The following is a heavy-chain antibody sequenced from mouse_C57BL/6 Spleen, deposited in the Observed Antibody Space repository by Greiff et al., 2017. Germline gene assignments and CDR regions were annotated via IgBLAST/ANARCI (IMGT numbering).Heavy chain of an antibody. Sequence: QVQLKQPGAELVRPGSSVKLSCKASGYTFTSYWMHWVKQRPIQGLEWIGNIDPSDSETHYNQKFKDKATLTVDKSSSTAYLQLSSLTSEDSAVYYCARIGLDYAMDYWGQGTSVTVSS. V-gene: IGHV1-52*01. CDR3: ARIGLDYAMDY. D-gene: IGHD2-14*01. CDR2: IDPSDSET. J-gene: IGHJ4*01. CDR1: GYTFTSYW.